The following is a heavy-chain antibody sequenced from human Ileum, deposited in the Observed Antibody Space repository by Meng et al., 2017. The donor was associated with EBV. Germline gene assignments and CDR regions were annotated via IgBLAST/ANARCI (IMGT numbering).Heavy chain of an antibody. V-gene: IGHV4-4*02. CDR2: VYHRGDT. CDR1: GDSISSDIW. D-gene: IGHD1-7*01. CDR3: GRDQGRELINH. J-gene: IGHJ4*02. Sequence: HVPLKESAPGLVKPSGTLALTFTVSGDSISSDIWWSWVCQPPGKGLEWIGEVYHRGDTNYNPSLKSRVDISVDKSKNQFYLSLFSVTAADTAVYYCGRDQGRELINHWGQGTLVTVSS.